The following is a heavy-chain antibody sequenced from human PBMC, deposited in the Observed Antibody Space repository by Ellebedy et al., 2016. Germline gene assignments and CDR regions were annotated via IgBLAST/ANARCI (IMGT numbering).Heavy chain of an antibody. V-gene: IGHV3-7*01. CDR1: GFSFSNSW. D-gene: IGHD6-19*01. CDR3: ARPDGNGWFRTDY. CDR2: IKADGSDT. Sequence: GGSLRLSCVVSGFSFSNSWMSWVRQAPGKGLQWVANIKADGSDTFYVGSVEGRFTISRDNANNAVYLQMNSLRVDDTGVYYCARPDGNGWFRTDYWGQGALVTVSS. J-gene: IGHJ4*02.